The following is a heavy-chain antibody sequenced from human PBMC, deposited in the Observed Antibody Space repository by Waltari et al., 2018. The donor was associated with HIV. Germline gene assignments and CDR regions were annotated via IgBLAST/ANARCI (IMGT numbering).Heavy chain of an antibody. J-gene: IGHJ4*02. CDR3: ARSEGSGSYEVYYVDY. D-gene: IGHD3-10*01. V-gene: IGHV4-34*01. CDR1: GGSFSGYY. Sequence: QVQLQQWGAGLLKPSETLSLTCAVYGGSFSGYYWSWIRQPPGKGLEWIGEINHSGSTNYNPSLKSRVTISVDTSKNQFSRKLSSVTAADTAVYYCARSEGSGSYEVYYVDYWGQGTLVTVSS. CDR2: INHSGST.